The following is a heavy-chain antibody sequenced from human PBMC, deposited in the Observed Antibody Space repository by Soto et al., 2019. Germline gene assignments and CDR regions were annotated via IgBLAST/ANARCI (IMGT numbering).Heavy chain of an antibody. D-gene: IGHD6-25*01. CDR1: GYTFTSYG. CDR3: ARDGSGSSYVSTFEY. J-gene: IGHJ4*02. V-gene: IGHV1-18*01. CDR2: ISAYNGNT. Sequence: QVQLVQSGAEVKKPGASVKVSCKASGYTFTSYGISWVRQAPGQGLEWMGWISAYNGNTNYAQKLQGRVTMTTDTSTSTAYMELGRLRSDGTAVYYCARDGSGSSYVSTFEYRGQGTLVTVSS.